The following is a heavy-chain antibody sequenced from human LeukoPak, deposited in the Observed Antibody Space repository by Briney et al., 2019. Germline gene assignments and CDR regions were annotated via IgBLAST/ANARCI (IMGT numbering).Heavy chain of an antibody. J-gene: IGHJ4*02. CDR3: ARAITGTDRLVDY. D-gene: IGHD1-20*01. CDR1: DFPFTSYW. V-gene: IGHV5-51*01. Sequence: GESLTISCQASDFPFTSYWIGWVRQIPGKGLEWMGIIYPGDSDTTYSPSFQGQVTISADKSISTAYLQWSSLKASDTAMYYCARAITGTDRLVDYWGQGTLVTVSS. CDR2: IYPGDSDT.